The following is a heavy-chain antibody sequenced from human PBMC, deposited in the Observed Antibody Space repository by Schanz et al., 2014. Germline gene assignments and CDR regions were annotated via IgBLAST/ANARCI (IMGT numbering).Heavy chain of an antibody. CDR2: IGPASDP. CDR1: GFTFSNYD. Sequence: DVQLVESGGGLVQPGGSLRLSCAASGFTFSNYDMHWVRQAIGKGLEWVSGIGPASDPYYAGSVKGRFTISRENGKNSLYIQMNSLSAGDPAVYYCARGRRGDCRRTSCTYYFDYWGQGTLVTVSS. V-gene: IGHV3-13*05. J-gene: IGHJ4*02. D-gene: IGHD2-2*01. CDR3: ARGRRGDCRRTSCTYYFDY.